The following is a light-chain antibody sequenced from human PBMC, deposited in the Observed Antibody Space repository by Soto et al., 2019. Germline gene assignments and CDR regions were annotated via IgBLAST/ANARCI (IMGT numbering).Light chain of an antibody. V-gene: IGKV3-11*01. Sequence: DTVLIQSTATLSLYPGERATLSCRASHTVANFLAWYQHKAGQAPRLLIYDVSNRATGIPARFSGSGSGTDFTLTISSLEPDDFAVYYCQQRSNWPPTFGGGTNVEIK. J-gene: IGKJ4*01. CDR1: HTVANF. CDR2: DVS. CDR3: QQRSNWPPT.